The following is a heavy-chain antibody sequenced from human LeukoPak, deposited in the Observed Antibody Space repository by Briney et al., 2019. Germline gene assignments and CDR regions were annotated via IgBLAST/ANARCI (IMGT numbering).Heavy chain of an antibody. CDR1: GFTFTSYG. V-gene: IGHV3-21*01. CDR2: ISSSNIYI. D-gene: IGHD5-18*01. CDR3: ARANTNGYTYRNFEN. J-gene: IGHJ4*02. Sequence: GGSLRLSCVASGFTFTSYGMNWVRRAPGKGLEWVSSISSSNIYIYYADSVKGRFTISRDDAKNSLYLQMNSLGAEDTAVYYCARANTNGYTYRNFENWGQGALVTVSS.